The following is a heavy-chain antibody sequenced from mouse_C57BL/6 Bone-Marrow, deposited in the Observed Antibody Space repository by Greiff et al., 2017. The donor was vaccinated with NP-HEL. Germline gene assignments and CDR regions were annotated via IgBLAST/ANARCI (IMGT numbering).Heavy chain of an antibody. CDR2: ISDGGSYT. Sequence: DVKLVESGGGLVKPGGSLKLSCAASGFTFSSYAMSWVRQTPEKRLAWVATISDGGSYTYYPDNVKGRFTISRDHAKNNLYLQMSHLKSEDTAMYYCARANLLLAYFDVWGTGTTVTVSS. J-gene: IGHJ1*03. CDR3: ARANLLLAYFDV. D-gene: IGHD1-1*01. CDR1: GFTFSSYA. V-gene: IGHV5-4*03.